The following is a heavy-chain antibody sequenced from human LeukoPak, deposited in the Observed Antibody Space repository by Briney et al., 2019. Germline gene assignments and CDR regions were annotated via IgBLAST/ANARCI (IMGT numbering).Heavy chain of an antibody. D-gene: IGHD3-3*01. CDR1: GGSISSGSYY. CDR2: INHSGST. V-gene: IGHV4-61*09. CDR3: ARSFPIFGVAYPFDY. Sequence: SQTLSLTCTVSGGSISSGSYYWSWIRQPAGKGLEWIGEINHSGSTNYNPSLKSRVTISVDTSKNQFSLKLSSVTAADTAVYYCARSFPIFGVAYPFDYWGQGTLVTVSS. J-gene: IGHJ4*02.